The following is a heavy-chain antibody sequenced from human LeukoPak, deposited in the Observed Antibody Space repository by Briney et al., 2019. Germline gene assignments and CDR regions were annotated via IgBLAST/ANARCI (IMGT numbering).Heavy chain of an antibody. D-gene: IGHD1-26*01. J-gene: IGHJ4*02. CDR3: ARDLLGWELHYFDY. Sequence: GALRLSCAASGFTFSTYNMNWVRQAPGKGLEWVSSISGSSSYIYYADSVKGRFSISRDNAKNSLYLQMNSLRAEDTAVYYCARDLLGWELHYFDYWGQGTLVTVSS. CDR2: ISGSSSYI. V-gene: IGHV3-21*01. CDR1: GFTFSTYN.